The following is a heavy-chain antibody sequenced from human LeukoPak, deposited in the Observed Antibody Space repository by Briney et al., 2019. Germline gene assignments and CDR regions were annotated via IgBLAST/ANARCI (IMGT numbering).Heavy chain of an antibody. CDR3: ARDETRGSGRGAFDI. CDR1: GFTFSSYS. D-gene: IGHD3-10*01. Sequence: GGSLRLLCAASGFTFSSYSMNWVRQAPGKGLEWVSSISSSSSYISYADSVKGRFTISRDNAKNSLYLQMNSLRAEDTAVYYCARDETRGSGRGAFDIWGQGTMVTVSS. CDR2: ISSSSSYI. V-gene: IGHV3-21*01. J-gene: IGHJ3*02.